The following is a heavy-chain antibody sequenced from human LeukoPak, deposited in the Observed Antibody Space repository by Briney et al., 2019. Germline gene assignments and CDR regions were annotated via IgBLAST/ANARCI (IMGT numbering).Heavy chain of an antibody. D-gene: IGHD3-9*01. Sequence: SETLSLTCAVSGGSISSYFWTWIRQPAGKGLEWIGRIYTSGSTNYNPSLKSRVTMSVDTSKNQFSLKLSSVTAADTAVYYCARVQRYFDWLLLGAFDIWGQGTMVTVSS. J-gene: IGHJ3*02. CDR3: ARVQRYFDWLLLGAFDI. CDR1: GGSISSYF. V-gene: IGHV4-4*07. CDR2: IYTSGST.